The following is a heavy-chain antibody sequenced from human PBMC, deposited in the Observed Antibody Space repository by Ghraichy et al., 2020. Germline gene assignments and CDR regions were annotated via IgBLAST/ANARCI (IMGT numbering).Heavy chain of an antibody. J-gene: IGHJ6*02. D-gene: IGHD3-22*01. CDR1: GFTFSSYW. Sequence: LTCAASGFTFSSYWMTWVRQAPGKGLEWVANIKQDGSERYYVDSVKGRFTISRDNAKNSLYLQINSLRAEDTAVFYCARGHSSAYSLYPAMDVWGQGTTVTVSS. V-gene: IGHV3-7*01. CDR3: ARGHSSAYSLYPAMDV. CDR2: IKQDGSER.